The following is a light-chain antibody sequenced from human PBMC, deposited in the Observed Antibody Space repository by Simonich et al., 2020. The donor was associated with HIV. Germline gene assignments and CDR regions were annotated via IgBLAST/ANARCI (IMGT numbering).Light chain of an antibody. CDR1: SRDVGGYNY. Sequence: QSALTQPASVSGSPGQSITISCTGTSRDVGGYNYVSWYQQHPGKTPKLIIYDVTKRPSGISNRFSGSKSGNTASLTISGLQAEDEADYYCSSYTSSTTFVFGGGTKLTVL. V-gene: IGLV2-14*03. CDR3: SSYTSSTTFV. CDR2: DVT. J-gene: IGLJ2*01.